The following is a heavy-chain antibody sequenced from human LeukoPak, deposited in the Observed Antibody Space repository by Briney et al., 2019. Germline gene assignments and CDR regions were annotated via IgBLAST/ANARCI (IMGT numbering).Heavy chain of an antibody. J-gene: IGHJ5*02. CDR3: AGGRAAGGPLRFDH. Sequence: GPLSSTAAACVFTSSSSWRSWVRQPPGKLLEWVGNIKQDSSEKYYVDSVKGRFIISRVNTYNSLYLQMKSLRAENTAVYYCAGGRAAGGPLRFDHWGQGTLVTVSS. D-gene: IGHD6-13*01. CDR1: VFTSSSSW. CDR2: IKQDSSEK. V-gene: IGHV3-7*01.